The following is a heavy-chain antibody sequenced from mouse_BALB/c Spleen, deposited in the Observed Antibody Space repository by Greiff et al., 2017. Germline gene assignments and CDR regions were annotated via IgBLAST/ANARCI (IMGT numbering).Heavy chain of an antibody. CDR2: ISDGGSYT. CDR3: ATYYGSSYDYAMDY. V-gene: IGHV5-4*02. CDR1: GFTFSDYY. D-gene: IGHD1-1*01. J-gene: IGHJ4*01. Sequence: EVMLVESGGGLVKPGGSLKLSCAASGFTFSDYYMYWVRQTPEKRLEWVATISDGGSYTYYPDSVKGRFTISRDNAKNNLYLQMSSLKSEDTAMYYCATYYGSSYDYAMDYWGQGTSVTVSS.